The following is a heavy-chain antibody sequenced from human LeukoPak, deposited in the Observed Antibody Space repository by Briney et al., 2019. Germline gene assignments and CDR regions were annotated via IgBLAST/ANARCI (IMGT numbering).Heavy chain of an antibody. CDR1: GGSISSSSYY. J-gene: IGHJ5*02. Sequence: SETLSLTCTVSGGSISSSSYYWGWIRQPPGKGLEWIGSIYYSGSTYYSPSLKSRLTISVDTSKNQFSLKLSSVTAADTAVYYCASRHDYGGNHNWFDPWGQGTLVTVSS. CDR3: ASRHDYGGNHNWFDP. V-gene: IGHV4-39*07. CDR2: IYYSGST. D-gene: IGHD4-23*01.